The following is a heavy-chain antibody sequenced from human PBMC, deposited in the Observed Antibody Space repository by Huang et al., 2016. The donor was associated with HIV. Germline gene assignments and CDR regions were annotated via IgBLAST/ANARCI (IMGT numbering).Heavy chain of an antibody. Sequence: EVELAESGGGSVRPGQSLRLSCVGSGFIFSDYWMHWVRQTPGKGLMWVARSESDGSSTSYADSVKGRFTIYRDNAKNIVYLQMRSLRVDDTAVYYCVRAREKGYDFWSGYRYWGQGAHVTVSS. CDR3: VRAREKGYDFWSGYRY. V-gene: IGHV3-74*02. D-gene: IGHD3-3*01. CDR2: SESDGSST. J-gene: IGHJ4*01. CDR1: GFIFSDYW.